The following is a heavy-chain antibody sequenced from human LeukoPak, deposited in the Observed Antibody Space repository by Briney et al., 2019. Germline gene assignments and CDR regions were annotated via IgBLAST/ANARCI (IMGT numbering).Heavy chain of an antibody. CDR2: ISSSSSTI. V-gene: IGHV3-48*01. D-gene: IGHD6-19*01. CDR3: AKDSSGWYQEGIFDY. Sequence: GGSLRLSCAASGFTFSSYSMNWVRQAPGKGLEWVSYISSSSSTIYYADSVKGRFTISRDNSKNTLYLQMNSLRAEDTAVYYCAKDSSGWYQEGIFDYWGQGTLVTVSS. CDR1: GFTFSSYS. J-gene: IGHJ4*02.